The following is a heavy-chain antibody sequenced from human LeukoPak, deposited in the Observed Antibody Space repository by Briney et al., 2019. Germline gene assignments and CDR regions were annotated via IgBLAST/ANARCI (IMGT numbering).Heavy chain of an antibody. J-gene: IGHJ4*02. CDR1: DVSISSCY. V-gene: IGHV4-59*08. CDR3: ARHAFASPFDV. CDR2: IFYTGDS. Sequence: SETLSLTCTISDVSISSCYWSWIRQPPGKGLEWIGYIFYTGDSNYNPSLKSRVTLSLDTSKNQFSLKLTSVTAADTAVYYCARHAFASPFDVWGQGTVVTVSS. D-gene: IGHD2-21*01.